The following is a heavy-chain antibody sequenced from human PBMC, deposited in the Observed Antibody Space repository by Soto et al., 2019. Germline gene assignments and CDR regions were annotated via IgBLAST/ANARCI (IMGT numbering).Heavy chain of an antibody. CDR1: GGTFSSYA. CDR2: IIPIFGTA. Sequence: SVKVSCKASGGTFSSYAISWVRQAPGQGLEWMGGIIPIFGTANYAQKLQGRVTMTTDTSTSTAYMELRSLRSDDTAVYYCARDRVAEGQYYYYGMDVWGQGTTVTVSS. CDR3: ARDRVAEGQYYYYGMDV. V-gene: IGHV1-69*05. J-gene: IGHJ6*02. D-gene: IGHD2-15*01.